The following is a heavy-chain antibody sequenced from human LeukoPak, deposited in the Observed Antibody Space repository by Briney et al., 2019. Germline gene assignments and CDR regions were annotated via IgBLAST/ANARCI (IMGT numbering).Heavy chain of an antibody. CDR2: INHSGST. Sequence: PSETLSLTCAVYGGSFSGYYWTWLRQPPGKGLEWIGEINHSGSTNCNPSLKSRVTISVDTSKNQFSLKMTSVTAADTAVYYCARGLGDRSVYYYLGYWGQGTLVTVSS. CDR3: ARGLGDRSVYYYLGY. J-gene: IGHJ4*02. D-gene: IGHD3-22*01. CDR1: GGSFSGYY. V-gene: IGHV4-34*01.